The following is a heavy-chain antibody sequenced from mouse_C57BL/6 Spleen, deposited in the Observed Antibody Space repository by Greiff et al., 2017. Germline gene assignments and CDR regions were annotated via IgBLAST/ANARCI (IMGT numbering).Heavy chain of an antibody. CDR2: IDPSDSYT. V-gene: IGHV1-50*01. CDR1: GYTFTSYW. D-gene: IGHD2-1*01. J-gene: IGHJ2*01. CDR3: ARGGNIPFDY. Sequence: QVHVKQPGAELVKPGASVKLSCKASGYTFTSYWMQWVKQRPGQGLEWIGEIDPSDSYTNYNQKFKGKATLTVDTSSSTAYMQLSSLTSEDSAVYYCARGGNIPFDYWGQGTTLTVSS.